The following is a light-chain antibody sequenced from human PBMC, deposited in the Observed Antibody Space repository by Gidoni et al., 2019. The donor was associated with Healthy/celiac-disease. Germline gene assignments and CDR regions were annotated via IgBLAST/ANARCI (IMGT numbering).Light chain of an antibody. V-gene: IGKV1-39*01. Sequence: EIQMTQSPSSLSASVGDRVTITCRASQSISSYLNWYQQKPGKAPKLLIYAASSLPSGVPSRFRGCGSGTDFTLTISSLHPADFATYYCQQSYSTFGQGTKVEIK. CDR3: QQSYST. CDR1: QSISSY. CDR2: AAS. J-gene: IGKJ1*01.